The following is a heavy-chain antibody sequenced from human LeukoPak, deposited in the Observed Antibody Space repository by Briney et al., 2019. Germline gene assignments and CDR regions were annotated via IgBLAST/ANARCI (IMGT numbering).Heavy chain of an antibody. CDR3: ARVGVYSNYVGDYYYYMDV. Sequence: GASVKVSCKASGYTFTSYDINWVRQATGQGLEWMGWMNPNSGNTGYAQKFQGRVTITADESTSTAYMELSSLRSEDTAVYYCARVGVYSNYVGDYYYYMDVWGKGTTVTVSS. D-gene: IGHD4-11*01. V-gene: IGHV1-8*01. CDR2: MNPNSGNT. CDR1: GYTFTSYD. J-gene: IGHJ6*03.